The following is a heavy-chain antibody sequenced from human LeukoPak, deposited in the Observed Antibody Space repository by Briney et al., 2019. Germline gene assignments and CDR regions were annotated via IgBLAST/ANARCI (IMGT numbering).Heavy chain of an antibody. V-gene: IGHV3-21*01. CDR1: GFTFSSYT. J-gene: IGHJ6*02. D-gene: IGHD2-15*01. CDR2: ISSSSSYI. Sequence: PGGSLRLSCAASGFTFSSYTMNWVRQAPGKGLEWVSSISSSSSYIYYADSVKGRLTISRDNAKNSLYLQMNSLRAEDTPVYYCARDPTPRYCSGGSCYTHYGMDVWGQGTTVTVSS. CDR3: ARDPTPRYCSGGSCYTHYGMDV.